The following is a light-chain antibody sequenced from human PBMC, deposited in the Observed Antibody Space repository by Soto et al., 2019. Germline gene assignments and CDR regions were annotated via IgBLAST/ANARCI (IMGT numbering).Light chain of an antibody. V-gene: IGLV2-14*03. CDR1: SSDVGAYDF. CDR3: SSYTSSSTRV. Sequence: QSVLTQPASVSGSPVQSFTISCTGTSSDVGAYDFVSWYQQHPDKAPKLMIYEVSNWPSGVSNRFSGSKSVNTATLTISGLQAEDEADYYCSSYTSSSTRVFATGTKVTVL. CDR2: EVS. J-gene: IGLJ1*01.